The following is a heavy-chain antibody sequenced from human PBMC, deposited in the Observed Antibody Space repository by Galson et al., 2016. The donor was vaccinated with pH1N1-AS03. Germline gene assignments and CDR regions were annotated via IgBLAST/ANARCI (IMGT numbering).Heavy chain of an antibody. J-gene: IGHJ6*02. V-gene: IGHV3-30*04. Sequence: SLRLSCAASGFTFSGYAMHWVRQAPGKGLEWLAVLSSDGNNKYYSDSVKGRFSISRDNFKNTLYLQMNSMRAEDAAFYYCGRTVTENVYYSGLDVWGQGTTVTVSS. CDR2: LSSDGNNK. CDR1: GFTFSGYA. D-gene: IGHD2-21*02. CDR3: GRTVTENVYYSGLDV.